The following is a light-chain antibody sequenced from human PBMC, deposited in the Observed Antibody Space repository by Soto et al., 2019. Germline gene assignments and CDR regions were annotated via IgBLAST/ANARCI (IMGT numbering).Light chain of an antibody. J-gene: IGKJ1*01. CDR2: AAS. CDR3: QQSYSTLWT. CDR1: QSISSY. V-gene: IGKV1-39*01. Sequence: DIQMTQSPSSLSASVGDRVTITCRASQSISSYLNWYQQKPGKAPKLLIYAASRLQSGVPSRFSGSGSGTDFPLTISSLQHEDFATYYCQQSYSTLWTFGQGTKVEIK.